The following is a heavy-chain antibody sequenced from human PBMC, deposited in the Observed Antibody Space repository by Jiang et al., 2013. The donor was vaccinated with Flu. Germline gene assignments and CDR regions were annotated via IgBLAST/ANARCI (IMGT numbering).Heavy chain of an antibody. Sequence: QLLESGGHLVQPGGSLRLSCAASGFAFSNYAMSWVRQAPGKGLEWVSAITGGGDRTYYADSVKGRFTISRDNSKTTLYLQINSLRAEDTAVYYCAKSIAARPDYYYGLGVWGKGTTVTVSS. CDR2: ITGGGDRT. J-gene: IGHJ6*04. CDR1: GFAFSNYA. CDR3: AKSIAARPDYYYGLGV. D-gene: IGHD6-6*01. V-gene: IGHV3-23*01.